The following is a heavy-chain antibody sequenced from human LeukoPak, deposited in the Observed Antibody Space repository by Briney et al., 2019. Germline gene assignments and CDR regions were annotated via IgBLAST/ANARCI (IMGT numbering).Heavy chain of an antibody. CDR3: ARMRSYYDSSGYYVSWYFDL. CDR2: ISSSSSYI. CDR1: GFTFSSYS. D-gene: IGHD3-22*01. V-gene: IGHV3-21*01. J-gene: IGHJ2*01. Sequence: GGSLRLSCAASGFTFSSYSMNWVRQAPGKGLEWVSSISSSSSYIYYADSVKGRFTISRDNAKNSLYLQMNSLRAEDTAVYYCARMRSYYDSSGYYVSWYFDLWGRGTLVTVSS.